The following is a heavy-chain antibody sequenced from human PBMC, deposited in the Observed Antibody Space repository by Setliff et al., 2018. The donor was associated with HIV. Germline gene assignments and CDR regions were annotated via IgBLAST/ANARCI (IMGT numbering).Heavy chain of an antibody. D-gene: IGHD3-10*01. J-gene: IGHJ4*02. CDR1: AYSINSGDY. Sequence: PSETLSLTCTVSAYSINSGDYWGWIRQSPGKGLGWIGTISHSGTVYYNPSLESRVTMSVDTSKNQFSLKLSSVTAADTAVYYCAREESTEDYGSGSYGPTFPPPLIYWGQGTLVTVSS. CDR2: ISHSGTV. V-gene: IGHV4-38-2*02. CDR3: AREESTEDYGSGSYGPTFPPPLIY.